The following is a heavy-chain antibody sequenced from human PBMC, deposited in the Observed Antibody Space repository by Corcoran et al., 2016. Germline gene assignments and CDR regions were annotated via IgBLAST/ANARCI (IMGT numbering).Heavy chain of an antibody. Sequence: EVQLVQSGAEVKEPGESLKISCKGSGYRFTTYWIAWVRQMPGKGLEWMGITHPGYSDTRYSPSFQGQVTISADKSTSTTYLQWTSLKASDTAMYYCARQPDSGSGSVEDYDALDMWCQGTMVTVSS. CDR1: GYRFTTYW. J-gene: IGHJ3*02. D-gene: IGHD3-10*01. CDR3: ARQPDSGSGSVEDYDALDM. V-gene: IGHV5-51*01. CDR2: THPGYSDT.